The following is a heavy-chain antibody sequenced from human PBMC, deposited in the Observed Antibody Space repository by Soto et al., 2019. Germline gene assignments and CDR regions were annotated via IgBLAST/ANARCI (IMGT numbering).Heavy chain of an antibody. J-gene: IGHJ4*02. Sequence: ASVKVSCKASGYTFTSYAMHWVRQAPGQRLGWMGWINAGNGNTKYSQKFQGRVTITRDTSASTAYMELSSLRSEDTAVYYCARTRVYDFWSGYYEPSFDYWGQGTLVTVSS. V-gene: IGHV1-3*01. CDR1: GYTFTSYA. CDR2: INAGNGNT. CDR3: ARTRVYDFWSGYYEPSFDY. D-gene: IGHD3-3*01.